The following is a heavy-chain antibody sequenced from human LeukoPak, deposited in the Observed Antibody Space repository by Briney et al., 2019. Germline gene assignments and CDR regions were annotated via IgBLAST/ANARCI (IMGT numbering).Heavy chain of an antibody. D-gene: IGHD5-18*01. CDR3: ARGGYSYLGYYFDY. V-gene: IGHV4-34*01. Sequence: PSETLSLTCAVHGGSFRGSYWSWIPLPLGKGLAWIGEINHSGSTNYNPSLKSRVTISVDTSKNQFSLKLSSVTAADTAVYYCARGGYSYLGYYFDYWGQGTLVTVSS. CDR1: GGSFRGSY. J-gene: IGHJ4*02. CDR2: INHSGST.